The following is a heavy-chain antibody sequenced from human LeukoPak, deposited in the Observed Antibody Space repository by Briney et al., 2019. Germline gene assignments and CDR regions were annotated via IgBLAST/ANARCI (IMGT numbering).Heavy chain of an antibody. CDR3: ARELLGAFDY. D-gene: IGHD7-27*01. V-gene: IGHV3-30*03. Sequence: GGSLRLSCAASGFTFSRYGMHWVRQAPDKGLEWVAVISYDGSKKYYADSVKGRFTISRDNSKNTLYLQMNSLRAEDTAVYYCARELLGAFDYWGQGTLVTVSS. CDR1: GFTFSRYG. CDR2: ISYDGSKK. J-gene: IGHJ4*02.